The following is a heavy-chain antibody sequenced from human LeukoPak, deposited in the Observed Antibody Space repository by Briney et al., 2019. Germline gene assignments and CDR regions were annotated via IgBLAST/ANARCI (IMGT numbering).Heavy chain of an antibody. CDR3: ASAATIVGAS. CDR2: ISAYNGNT. Sequence: ASVKVSCKASGYTFTSYGISWVRQAPGQGLEWMGWISAYNGNTNYAQKFQGRVTMTRDTSISTAYMELSRLRSDDTAVYYCASAATIVGASWGQGTLVTVSS. V-gene: IGHV1-18*01. D-gene: IGHD1-26*01. J-gene: IGHJ5*02. CDR1: GYTFTSYG.